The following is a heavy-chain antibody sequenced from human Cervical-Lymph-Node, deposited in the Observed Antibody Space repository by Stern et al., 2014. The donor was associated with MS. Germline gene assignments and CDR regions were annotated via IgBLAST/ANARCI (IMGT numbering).Heavy chain of an antibody. V-gene: IGHV2-5*01. CDR3: ARTPRPPDCTSTSCYPTPNELDY. J-gene: IGHJ4*02. CDR2: IYWNDDK. D-gene: IGHD2-2*01. CDR1: GFSVNSSGVG. Sequence: QITLKESGPTLVKPTQTLTLTCSISGFSVNSSGVGVGWIRQSPGKALEGLALIYWNDDKRHSPSLKSRLTITKDTSKNQVVLKMTNMDPVDTATYYCARTPRPPDCTSTSCYPTPNELDYWGQGTLVTVSS.